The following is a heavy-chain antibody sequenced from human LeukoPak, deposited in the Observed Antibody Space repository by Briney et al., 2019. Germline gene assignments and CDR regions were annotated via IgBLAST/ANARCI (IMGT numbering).Heavy chain of an antibody. J-gene: IGHJ6*02. D-gene: IGHD2-8*02. V-gene: IGHV3-23*01. CDR2: FGSDGKT. CDR3: ARDLHYWAAMDV. Sequence: GGSLRLSCAASGFTFSSYAMSWVRQAPGKGLKWVSGFGSDGKTHYAESVQGRFAISRDPSKTTLYLQMNSLRTEDTALYYCARDLHYWAAMDVWGQGTTVTVSS. CDR1: GFTFSSYA.